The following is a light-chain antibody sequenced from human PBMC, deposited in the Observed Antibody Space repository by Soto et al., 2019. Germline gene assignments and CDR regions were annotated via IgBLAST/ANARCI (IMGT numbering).Light chain of an antibody. V-gene: IGLV2-14*01. J-gene: IGLJ3*02. CDR1: SSDIGGYNY. Sequence: QSVLTQPASVSGSPGQSITVSCTGTSSDIGGYNYVSWYQQHPGKAPKLMVYEVTNRPSGVSDRFSGSKSGMSASLAITGLQAADEANYYCQSYDNSLSGSRVFGGGTKLTVL. CDR3: QSYDNSLSGSRV. CDR2: EVT.